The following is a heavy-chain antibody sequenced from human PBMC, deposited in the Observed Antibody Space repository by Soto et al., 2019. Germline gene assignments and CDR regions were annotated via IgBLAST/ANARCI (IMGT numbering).Heavy chain of an antibody. CDR3: AKDLDSSGYGYYFDY. CDR1: GFTFSSYA. CDR2: ISGSGGST. Sequence: GGSLRLSCAASGFTFSSYAMSWVRQAPGKGLEWVSAISGSGGSTYYADSVKGRFTISRDNSKNTLYLQMNSLRAEDTAVYYCAKDLDSSGYGYYFDYWGQGTLVTVSS. V-gene: IGHV3-23*01. J-gene: IGHJ4*02. D-gene: IGHD3-22*01.